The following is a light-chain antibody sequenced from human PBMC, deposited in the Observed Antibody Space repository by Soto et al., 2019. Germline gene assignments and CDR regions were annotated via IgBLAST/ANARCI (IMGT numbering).Light chain of an antibody. CDR3: SPYTSSSTSPVV. Sequence: QSALTQPASVSGSPGQSITISCTGTSSDVGGYNYVSWYQQHPGKVPKLMIYDVSNRPSGVSNRFSGSKSGNTASLTISGLQAEDEADYYCSPYTSSSTSPVVFGGGTQLTVL. J-gene: IGLJ2*01. V-gene: IGLV2-14*01. CDR2: DVS. CDR1: SSDVGGYNY.